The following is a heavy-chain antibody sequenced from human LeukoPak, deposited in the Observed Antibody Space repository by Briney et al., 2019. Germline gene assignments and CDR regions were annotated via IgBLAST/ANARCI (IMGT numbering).Heavy chain of an antibody. J-gene: IGHJ3*02. D-gene: IGHD2/OR15-2a*01. CDR1: GFTFSSYA. Sequence: GGSLRLSCAASGFTFSSYAMSWVGKAPGKGLEWVSAISGSGGSTYYADSVKGRFTISRDNSKNTLYLQMNSLRAEDTAVYYCAKFRGNIVGQAFDIWGQGTMVTVSS. V-gene: IGHV3-23*01. CDR3: AKFRGNIVGQAFDI. CDR2: ISGSGGST.